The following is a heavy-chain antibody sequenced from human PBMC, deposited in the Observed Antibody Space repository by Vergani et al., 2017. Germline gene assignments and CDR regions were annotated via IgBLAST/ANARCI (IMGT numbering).Heavy chain of an antibody. CDR3: ARSQDIVVVPAAQNNWFDP. Sequence: QVQLQQWGAGLLKPSETLSLTCAVYGGSFSGYYWSWIRQPPGKGLEWIGRIYTSGSTNYNPSLKSRVTISVDTSKNQFSLKLSSVTAADTAVYYCARSQDIVVVPAAQNNWFDPWGQGTLVTVSS. J-gene: IGHJ5*02. CDR1: GGSFSGYY. D-gene: IGHD2-2*01. V-gene: IGHV4-59*10. CDR2: IYTSGST.